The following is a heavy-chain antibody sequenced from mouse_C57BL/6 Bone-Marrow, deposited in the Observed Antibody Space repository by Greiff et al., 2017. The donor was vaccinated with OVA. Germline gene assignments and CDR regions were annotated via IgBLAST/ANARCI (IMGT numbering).Heavy chain of an antibody. CDR2: IYPRSGNT. Sequence: QVQLQQSGAELARPGASVKLSCKASGYTFTSYGISWVKQRTGQGLEWIGEIYPRSGNTYYNEKFKGTATLTADKSSSTAYMELSSLTSEDSAVYFCARSHGSSGEFAYWGQGTLVTVSA. CDR1: GYTFTSYG. V-gene: IGHV1-81*01. J-gene: IGHJ3*01. CDR3: ARSHGSSGEFAY. D-gene: IGHD1-1*01.